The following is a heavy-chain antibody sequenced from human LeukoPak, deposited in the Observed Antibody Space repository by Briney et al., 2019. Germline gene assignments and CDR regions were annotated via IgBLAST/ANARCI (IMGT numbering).Heavy chain of an antibody. CDR3: TRRRMFSVLMVYGYYYYMDV. D-gene: IGHD2-8*01. CDR2: IRSKAYGGTT. V-gene: IGHV3-49*03. J-gene: IGHJ6*03. Sequence: GGSLRLSCTASGFTFGDYAMSWFRQAPGKGLEWVGFIRSKAYGGTTEYAASVKGRFTISRDDSKSIAYLQMNSLKTEDTAVYYCTRRRMFSVLMVYGYYYYMDVWGKGTTVTVSS. CDR1: GFTFGDYA.